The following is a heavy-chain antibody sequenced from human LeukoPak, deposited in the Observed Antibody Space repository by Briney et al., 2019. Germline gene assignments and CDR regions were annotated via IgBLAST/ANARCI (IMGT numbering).Heavy chain of an antibody. CDR2: ISGSGGST. Sequence: GGSLRLSCAASGFTFSTYAMSWVRQAPGKGLEWVSAISGSGGSTFNADSVKGRFTISRDNSKNTLYLQMNSLRAEDTAVYYCAKQVAYCGGDCYNLWGQGTLVTVSS. J-gene: IGHJ5*02. CDR1: GFTFSTYA. D-gene: IGHD2-21*02. V-gene: IGHV3-23*01. CDR3: AKQVAYCGGDCYNL.